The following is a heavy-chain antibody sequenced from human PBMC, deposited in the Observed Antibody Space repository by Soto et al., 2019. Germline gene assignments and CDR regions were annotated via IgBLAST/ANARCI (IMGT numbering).Heavy chain of an antibody. V-gene: IGHV3-21*01. CDR2: ISSSSSYI. CDR1: GFTFRGYS. J-gene: IGHJ3*02. CDR3: ARDTRTVVTAIYPDAFDI. D-gene: IGHD2-21*02. Sequence: EVQLVESGGGLVKPGGSLRLSWEASGFTFRGYSMNWAPQAPGKGLEWVPSISSSSSYIYYADSVKGRFTISRDNAKNSLYLQMNSLRAEDTAVYYCARDTRTVVTAIYPDAFDIWGQGTMVTVSS.